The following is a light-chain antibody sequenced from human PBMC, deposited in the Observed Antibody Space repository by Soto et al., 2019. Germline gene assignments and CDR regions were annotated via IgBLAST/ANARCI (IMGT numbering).Light chain of an antibody. V-gene: IGKV4-1*01. J-gene: IGKJ4*01. CDR1: QSVLYSSNNRNS. Sequence: IVGTQSPDSLAVSLGERAAINCKSSQSVLYSSNNRNSLAWYQKKPGKPPKLLIYWASTRESGVPDRFTGSGSGTELTLTINSMQPEDFAVYYCQPYNNWPLTFGGGTQVDIK. CDR3: QPYNNWPLT. CDR2: WAS.